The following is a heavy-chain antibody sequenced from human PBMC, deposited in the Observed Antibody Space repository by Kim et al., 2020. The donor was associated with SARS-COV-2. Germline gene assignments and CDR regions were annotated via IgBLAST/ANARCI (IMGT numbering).Heavy chain of an antibody. D-gene: IGHD4-17*01. Sequence: GGSLRLSCAASGFTFSSYGMHWVRQAPGKGLEWVAVISYDGSNKYYADSVKGRFTISRDNSKNTLYLQMNSLRAEDTAVYYCAKDRDYGDDIDYWGQGTLVTVSS. CDR2: ISYDGSNK. J-gene: IGHJ4*02. CDR3: AKDRDYGDDIDY. CDR1: GFTFSSYG. V-gene: IGHV3-30*18.